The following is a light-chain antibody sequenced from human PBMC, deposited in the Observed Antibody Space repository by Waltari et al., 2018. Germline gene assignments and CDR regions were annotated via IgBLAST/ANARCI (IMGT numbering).Light chain of an antibody. CDR2: AAS. V-gene: IGKV1-39*01. CDR1: PNISNF. Sequence: DIQMTQSPSSLSASVGGRVTITCRASPNISNFLNWYQQKPGKAPNLLIYAASNLQSGVPSRFSGSGSGTDFALTISSLQPEDFATYYCQQRYSALTWTFGQGTKVQI. J-gene: IGKJ1*01. CDR3: QQRYSALTWT.